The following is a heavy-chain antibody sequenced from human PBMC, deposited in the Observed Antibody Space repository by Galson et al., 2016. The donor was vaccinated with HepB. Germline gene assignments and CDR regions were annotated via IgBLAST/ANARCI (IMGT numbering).Heavy chain of an antibody. CDR3: ARARDTTMVNFYY. D-gene: IGHD5-18*01. Sequence: TLSLTCTVSGASISSGGYSWSWIRQHSGRGLEWIGYIYSSGHTYYNPSLKSRISMSVDTSKNQFSLKLSSVTAADTAVYYCARARDTTMVNFYYWGLGTLVTVSS. CDR1: GASISSGGYS. J-gene: IGHJ4*02. CDR2: IYSSGHT. V-gene: IGHV4-31*03.